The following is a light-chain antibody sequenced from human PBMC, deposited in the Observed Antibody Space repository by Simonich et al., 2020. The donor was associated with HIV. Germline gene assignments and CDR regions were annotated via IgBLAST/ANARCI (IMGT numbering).Light chain of an antibody. V-gene: IGKV1-39*01. CDR2: VAS. CDR3: QQSYSSPT. J-gene: IGKJ4*01. CDR1: QKISTF. Sequence: DIQMTQSPSSLSASVGERVTISCRASQKISTFLNWYQQKPGKAPKLLISVASSLQRGVPSRFSGSGSGTDFTLTISSLQPEDFATYYCQQSYSSPTFGGGTKVEIK.